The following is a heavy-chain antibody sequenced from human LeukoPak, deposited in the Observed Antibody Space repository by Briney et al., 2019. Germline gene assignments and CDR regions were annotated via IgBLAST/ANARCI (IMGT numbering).Heavy chain of an antibody. J-gene: IGHJ4*02. V-gene: IGHV3-23*01. CDR1: GFTLGNYA. D-gene: IGHD6-6*01. CDR3: AKGSAAARPYYFDS. CDR2: ISTNGVNT. Sequence: GGSLRLSCQTSGFTLGNYAMSWVRQAQGKELEWLSAISTNGVNTYYADSVKGRFTISRDNSRHTLSLQMNGLRADDTAVYYCAKGSAAARPYYFDSWGQGTLVAVSS.